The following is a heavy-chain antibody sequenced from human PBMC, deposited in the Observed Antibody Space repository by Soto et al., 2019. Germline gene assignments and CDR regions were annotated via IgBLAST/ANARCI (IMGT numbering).Heavy chain of an antibody. CDR2: ISAYNGNT. D-gene: IGHD4-17*01. CDR1: GYTFTSYG. Sequence: ASVKVSCKASGYTFTSYGISWVRQAPGQGLEWMGWISAYNGNTNYAQKLQGRVTMTTDTSTSTAYMELRSLRSDDTAVYYCARTSVATVTVPYYYYYGMDVWRQGATVTVSS. J-gene: IGHJ6*02. CDR3: ARTSVATVTVPYYYYYGMDV. V-gene: IGHV1-18*01.